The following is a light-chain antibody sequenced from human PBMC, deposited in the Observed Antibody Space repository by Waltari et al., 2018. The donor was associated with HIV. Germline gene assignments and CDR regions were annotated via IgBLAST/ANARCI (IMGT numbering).Light chain of an antibody. CDR2: QDI. CDR1: KLGDKY. J-gene: IGLJ1*01. V-gene: IGLV3-1*01. CDR3: QAWDSSTAV. Sequence: SYELTQPPSVSVSPGQTATITCSGDKLGDKYVFWYQQKPGQSPVLVISQDIKRPSGIPERFSGSNSGNIATLTISGTQAMDEADYYCQAWDSSTAVFGTGTKVTVL.